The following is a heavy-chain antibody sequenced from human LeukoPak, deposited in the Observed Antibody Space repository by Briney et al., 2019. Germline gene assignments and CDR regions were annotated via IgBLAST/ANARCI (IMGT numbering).Heavy chain of an antibody. J-gene: IGHJ4*02. Sequence: GGSLRLSCAASGFTFKTYAMNWVRQVPGKGPEWVSSMSGSGSSTDYADSVKGRFTISRDNSKNTLYLQMNSLRAEDTALYYCAKDAQGLVRGGIYFDFWGQGSLVTVST. CDR1: GFTFKTYA. CDR3: AKDAQGLVRGGIYFDF. V-gene: IGHV3-23*01. CDR2: MSGSGSST. D-gene: IGHD6-19*01.